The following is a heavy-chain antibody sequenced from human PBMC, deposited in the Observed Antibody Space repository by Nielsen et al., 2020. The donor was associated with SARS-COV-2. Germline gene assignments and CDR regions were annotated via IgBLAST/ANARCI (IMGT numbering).Heavy chain of an antibody. Sequence: GALKISCAASGFTFSGSAMHWVRQASGKGLEWVGRIRSKANSYATAYAASVKGRFTISRDDSKNTAYLQMNSLKTEDTAVYYCTFVHDYYYYGMDVWGQGTTVTVSS. CDR2: IRSKANSYAT. J-gene: IGHJ6*02. CDR1: GFTFSGSA. V-gene: IGHV3-73*01. D-gene: IGHD6-6*01. CDR3: TFVHDYYYYGMDV.